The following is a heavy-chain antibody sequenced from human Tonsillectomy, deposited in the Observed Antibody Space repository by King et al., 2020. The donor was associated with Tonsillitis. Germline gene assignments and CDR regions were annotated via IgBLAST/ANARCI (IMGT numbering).Heavy chain of an antibody. D-gene: IGHD3-10*01. Sequence: VQLVESGAEVKKPGASVKVSCKASGYTFTTYDINWVRQASGQGLEWMGWLKPNSGSTGYAEKFQGRATMTTNTSINTAYLELCDLRSDDTAVYYCARLSLHRGVRQDFDLWGQGTLVTVSS. CDR3: ARLSLHRGVRQDFDL. CDR2: LKPNSGST. V-gene: IGHV1-8*02. CDR1: GYTFTTYD. J-gene: IGHJ4*02.